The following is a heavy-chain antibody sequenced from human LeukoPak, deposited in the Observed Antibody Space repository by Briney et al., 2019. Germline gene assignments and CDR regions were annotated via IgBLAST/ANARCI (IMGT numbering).Heavy chain of an antibody. V-gene: IGHV4-38-2*02. Sequence: PSETLSLTCTVSGYSISSGYYWGWIRQPPGKGLEWIGSIYHSGSTYYNPSLKSRVTISVDTSKNQFSLKLSSVTAADTAVYYCARVVPTTFGWGKGTTVTVSS. CDR2: IYHSGST. CDR3: ARVVPTTFG. J-gene: IGHJ6*04. D-gene: IGHD2/OR15-2a*01. CDR1: GYSISSGYY.